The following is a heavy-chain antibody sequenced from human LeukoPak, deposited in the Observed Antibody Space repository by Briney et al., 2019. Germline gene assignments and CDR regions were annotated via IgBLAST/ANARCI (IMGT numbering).Heavy chain of an antibody. Sequence: GASVKVSCKASGGSFTSYGISRVRQAPGQGLEWMGKIIPIYGRANYGQKFQGRVTITADESTTTSYMELSSLTAEDMAVYYCATGGAYEFRDDYWGQGTLVTVSS. CDR2: IIPIYGRA. D-gene: IGHD3-3*01. CDR3: ATGGAYEFRDDY. CDR1: GGSFTSYG. J-gene: IGHJ4*02. V-gene: IGHV1-69*15.